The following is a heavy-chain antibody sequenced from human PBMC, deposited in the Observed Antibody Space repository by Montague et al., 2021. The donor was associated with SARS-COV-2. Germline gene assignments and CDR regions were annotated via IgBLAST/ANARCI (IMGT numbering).Heavy chain of an antibody. D-gene: IGHD6-19*01. CDR1: GFSLSTSGMC. Sequence: PALVKPTQTLTLTCTFSGFSLSTSGMCVSWIRQPPGKALEWLALIDWDDDKYYSTSLKTRLTISKDTSKNQVVLTMTNMDPVDTATYYCARISAWYSSGWSAFDYWGQGPRSPSPQ. CDR3: ARISAWYSSGWSAFDY. J-gene: IGHJ4*02. CDR2: IDWDDDK. V-gene: IGHV2-70*01.